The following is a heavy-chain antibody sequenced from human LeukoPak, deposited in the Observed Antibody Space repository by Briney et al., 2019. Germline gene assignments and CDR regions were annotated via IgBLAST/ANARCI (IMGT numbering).Heavy chain of an antibody. Sequence: GSSVTVSCKASGGTFSSYAISWVRQAPGQGLEWMGGIIPIFGTASYAQKFQGRVTITADESTSTAYMELSSLRSEDTAVYYCASSPYGELSDYYYGMDVWGQGTTVTVSS. CDR3: ASSPYGELSDYYYGMDV. D-gene: IGHD4-17*01. CDR1: GGTFSSYA. J-gene: IGHJ6*02. CDR2: IIPIFGTA. V-gene: IGHV1-69*01.